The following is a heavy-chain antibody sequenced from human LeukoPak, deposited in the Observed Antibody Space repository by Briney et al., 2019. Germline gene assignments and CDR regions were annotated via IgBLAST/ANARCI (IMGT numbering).Heavy chain of an antibody. Sequence: SETLSLTCTVSGGSISSYYWSWIRQPPGKGLEWIGYIYYSGSTNYNPSLKSRVTISVDTSKNQLSLKLSSVTAADTAVYYCARGNGYTPLDYWGQGTLVTVSS. CDR3: ARGNGYTPLDY. CDR2: IYYSGST. V-gene: IGHV4-59*01. CDR1: GGSISSYY. D-gene: IGHD5-24*01. J-gene: IGHJ4*02.